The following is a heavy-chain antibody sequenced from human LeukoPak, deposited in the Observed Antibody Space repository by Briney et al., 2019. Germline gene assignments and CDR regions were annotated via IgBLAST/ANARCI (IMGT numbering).Heavy chain of an antibody. J-gene: IGHJ5*02. V-gene: IGHV4-61*02. D-gene: IGHD1-26*01. CDR1: GDSISSGSYY. Sequence: SQTLSLTCTVSGDSISSGSYYWSWIRQPTGEGLEWIGRIYSSGRTHYSPSLKSRVAISVDTSKDRFSLRLSSVTAADTAVYYCARDLGGSYSSETWFDPWGQGTLVTVSS. CDR2: IYSSGRT. CDR3: ARDLGGSYSSETWFDP.